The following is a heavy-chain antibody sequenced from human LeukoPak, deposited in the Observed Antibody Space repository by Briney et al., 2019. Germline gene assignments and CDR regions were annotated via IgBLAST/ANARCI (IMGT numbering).Heavy chain of an antibody. V-gene: IGHV3-30*18. CDR3: AKALYGSGLDY. J-gene: IGHJ4*02. D-gene: IGHD3-10*01. Sequence: GGSLRLSCAASGFTFSSYGMHWVRQAPGKGLEWVAVISYDGSNKYYEDSVKGRFTISRDNSKNTLYLQMNSLRAEDTAVYYCAKALYGSGLDYWGQGTLVTVSS. CDR1: GFTFSSYG. CDR2: ISYDGSNK.